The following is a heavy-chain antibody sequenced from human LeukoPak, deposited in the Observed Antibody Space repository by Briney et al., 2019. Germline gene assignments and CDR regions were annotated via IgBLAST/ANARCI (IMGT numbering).Heavy chain of an antibody. V-gene: IGHV3-30-3*01. Sequence: PGGSLRLSCAASGFTFSSYAMHWVRQAPGKGLEWVAVISYDGSNKYYADSVKGRFTISRDNSKNTLYLQMNRLRAEDTAVYYCARVFPPLPPSAVGAFDIWGQGTMVTVSS. CDR3: ARVFPPLPPSAVGAFDI. J-gene: IGHJ3*02. CDR2: ISYDGSNK. CDR1: GFTFSSYA.